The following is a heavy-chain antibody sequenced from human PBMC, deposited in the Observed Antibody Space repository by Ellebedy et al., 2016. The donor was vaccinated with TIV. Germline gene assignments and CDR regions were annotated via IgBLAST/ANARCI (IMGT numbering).Heavy chain of an antibody. CDR1: GYSFTSAT. V-gene: IGHV1-18*01. D-gene: IGHD4-17*01. CDR2: NAPYSGNT. J-gene: IGHJ4*02. CDR3: ARDLTTVTSFDF. Sequence: AASVKVSCKTSGYSFTSATITWVRQAPGRGLEWMGWNAPYSGNTNYAQKLQGRVTMTTDTSTTTAYMELRNLTSDDAAMYYRARDLTTVTSFDFWGQGTLVIVSS.